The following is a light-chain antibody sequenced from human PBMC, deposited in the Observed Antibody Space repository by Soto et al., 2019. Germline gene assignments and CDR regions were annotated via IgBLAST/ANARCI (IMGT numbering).Light chain of an antibody. J-gene: IGLJ2*01. CDR1: SGDVGGYNY. CDR3: SSYAGNNIVV. CDR2: KVS. Sequence: QSALTQPPSVSGSPGQSVTISCSGTSGDVGGYNYVSWYQQHPGTAPKLVIYKVSERPSAVPDRFSGSKSGNTASLTVSGLQADDEADYYCSSYAGNNIVVFGGGTKVTVL. V-gene: IGLV2-8*01.